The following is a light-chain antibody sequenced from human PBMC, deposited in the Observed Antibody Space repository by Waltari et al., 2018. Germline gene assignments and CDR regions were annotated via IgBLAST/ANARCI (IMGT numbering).Light chain of an antibody. J-gene: IGLJ3*02. V-gene: IGLV2-14*03. Sequence: QSALTQPASVSGSPGPSITIPCTGTSRDVGGSNDVSLFQQHPGKAPKLVLYDVNNRPSGVSNRFSGSKSGNTASLTISGLQTEDEADYYCSSYTTSGTWVFGGGTKLAVL. CDR2: DVN. CDR1: SRDVGGSND. CDR3: SSYTTSGTWV.